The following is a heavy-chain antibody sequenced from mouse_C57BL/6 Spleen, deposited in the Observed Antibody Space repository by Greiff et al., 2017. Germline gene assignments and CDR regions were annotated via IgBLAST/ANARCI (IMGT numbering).Heavy chain of an antibody. D-gene: IGHD1-1*01. V-gene: IGHV1-19*01. J-gene: IGHJ1*03. CDR2: INPYNGGT. CDR3: ANYYGSSPRYWYFDV. CDR1: GYTFTDYY. Sequence: VQLQQSGPVLVKPGASVKMSCKASGYTFTDYYMNWVKQSHGKSLEWIGVINPYNGGTSYNQKFKGKATLTVDKSSSTAYMELNSLTSEDSAVYYCANYYGSSPRYWYFDVWGTGTTVTVSS.